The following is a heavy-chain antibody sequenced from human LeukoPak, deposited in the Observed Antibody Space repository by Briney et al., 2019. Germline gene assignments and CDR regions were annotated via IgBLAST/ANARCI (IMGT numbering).Heavy chain of an antibody. CDR1: GGSISRYY. CDR2: IDDSGST. J-gene: IGHJ3*02. Sequence: SETLSLTCTVSGGSISRYYWSWIRRPPGKGLEWIGYIDDSGSTNYNPSLKSQVTISVDKSKNQFSLKLSFVTAADTAMYYCARSDYHNSGSHTVFDAFDIWGQGTRVTVSS. D-gene: IGHD3-10*01. CDR3: ARSDYHNSGSHTVFDAFDI. V-gene: IGHV4-59*01.